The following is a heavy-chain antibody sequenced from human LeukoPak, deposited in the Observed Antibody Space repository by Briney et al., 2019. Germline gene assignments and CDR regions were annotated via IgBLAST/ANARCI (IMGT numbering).Heavy chain of an antibody. J-gene: IGHJ4*02. CDR2: INPSGGST. D-gene: IGHD5-18*01. Sequence: ASVKVSCKASGGTFSSYAISWVRQAPGQGLEWMGIINPSGGSTSYAQKFQGRVTMTRDTSTSTVYMELSSLRSEDTAVYYCARGEGTAMVRGDYWGQGTLVTVSS. V-gene: IGHV1-46*01. CDR3: ARGEGTAMVRGDY. CDR1: GGTFSSYA.